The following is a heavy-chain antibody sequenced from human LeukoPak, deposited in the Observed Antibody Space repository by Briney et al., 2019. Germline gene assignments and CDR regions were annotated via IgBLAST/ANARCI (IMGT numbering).Heavy chain of an antibody. V-gene: IGHV4-4*07. CDR1: GFTFSGSA. CDR2: IYTSGST. J-gene: IGHJ5*02. Sequence: GSLRLSCAASGFTFSGSAMHWVRQASGKGLEWIGRIYTSGSTNYNPSLKSRVTMSVDTSKNQFSLKLSSVTAADTAVYYCASLICSGGSCPFDPWGQGTLVTVSS. D-gene: IGHD2-15*01. CDR3: ASLICSGGSCPFDP.